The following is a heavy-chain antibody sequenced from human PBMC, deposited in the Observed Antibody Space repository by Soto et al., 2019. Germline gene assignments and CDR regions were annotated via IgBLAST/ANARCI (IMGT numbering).Heavy chain of an antibody. CDR1: GFSLSTSGMC. CDR3: ARVHVDTAMAMGYNWFDP. V-gene: IGHV2-70*01. D-gene: IGHD5-18*01. Sequence: SGPTLVNPTQTLTLTCTFSGFSLSTSGMCVSWIRQPPGKALEWLALIDWDDDKYYSTSLKTRLTISKDTSKNQVVLTMTNMDPVDTATYYCARVHVDTAMAMGYNWFDPWGQGTLVTVS. CDR2: IDWDDDK. J-gene: IGHJ5*02.